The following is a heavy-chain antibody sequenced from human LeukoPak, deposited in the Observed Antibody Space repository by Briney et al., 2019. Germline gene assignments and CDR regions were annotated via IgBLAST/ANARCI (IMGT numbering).Heavy chain of an antibody. CDR3: ATPHTSTVTAGLGFHS. Sequence: GGSLTLSCAASGFTFSSYAMSWVRQVPGKGLEWVSGISSGGDSRYYTDSVRGRFTVSRDNSKNTLYLQMNSLRAEDTAVYSCATPHTSTVTAGLGFHSWGPGTLVTVSS. CDR1: GFTFSSYA. D-gene: IGHD3/OR15-3a*01. V-gene: IGHV3-23*01. J-gene: IGHJ4*02. CDR2: ISSGGDSR.